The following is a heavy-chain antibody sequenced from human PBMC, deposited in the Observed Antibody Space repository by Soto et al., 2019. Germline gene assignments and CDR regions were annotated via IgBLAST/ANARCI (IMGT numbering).Heavy chain of an antibody. Sequence: GGSLRLSCAASGFTFDDYGMSWVRQAPGKGLEWVSGINWNGGSTGYADSVKGRFTISRDNAKNSLYLQMNSLRAEDTALYHCARVTEGTTVTTGYYYYYYMDVWGKGTTVTVSS. CDR1: GFTFDDYG. J-gene: IGHJ6*03. CDR2: INWNGGST. D-gene: IGHD4-17*01. V-gene: IGHV3-20*01. CDR3: ARVTEGTTVTTGYYYYYYMDV.